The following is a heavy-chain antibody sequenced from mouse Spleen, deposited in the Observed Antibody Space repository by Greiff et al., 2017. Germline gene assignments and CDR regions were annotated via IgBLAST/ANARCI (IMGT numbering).Heavy chain of an antibody. CDR2: IYPGDGDT. CDR3: ARRGGYYYGSFDY. CDR1: GYAFSSSW. Sequence: QVQLKESGPELVKPGASVKISCKASGYAFSSSWMNWVKQRPGEGLEWIGRIYPGDGDTNYNGKFKGKATLTADKSSSTAYMQLSSLTSEDSAVYFCARRGGYYYGSFDYWGQGTTLTVSS. V-gene: IGHV1-82*01. J-gene: IGHJ2*01. D-gene: IGHD1-1*01.